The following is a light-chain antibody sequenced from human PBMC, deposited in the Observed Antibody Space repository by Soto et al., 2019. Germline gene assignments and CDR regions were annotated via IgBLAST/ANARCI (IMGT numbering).Light chain of an antibody. CDR3: SSYAGTNTLGV. Sequence: QSVRNQAASAYSLPGQSVTISCTETSSDVGGYNYVSWYQQHPGKAPKLMIYEVSKRPSGVPDRFSGSKSGNTASLTVSGLQAGDEADYYCSSYAGTNTLGVFGTGTKVTVL. CDR2: EVS. V-gene: IGLV2-8*02. CDR1: SSDVGGYNY. J-gene: IGLJ1*01.